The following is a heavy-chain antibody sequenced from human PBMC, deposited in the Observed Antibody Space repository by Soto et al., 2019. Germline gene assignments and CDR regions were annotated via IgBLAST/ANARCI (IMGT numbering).Heavy chain of an antibody. J-gene: IGHJ6*02. D-gene: IGHD3-16*01. Sequence: EVQLVESGGGVVQPGGSLRLSCAASGFTFSTYWMNWVRQAPGKGLEWVANIKEDGSEEFYVDSVKGRFTISRDNAKNSLYLDRNSLGGEDTAVYYCASGWGAPGRGSALGYYYHFGMDVWGQGTTVTVPS. V-gene: IGHV3-7*05. CDR1: GFTFSTYW. CDR2: IKEDGSEE. CDR3: ASGWGAPGRGSALGYYYHFGMDV.